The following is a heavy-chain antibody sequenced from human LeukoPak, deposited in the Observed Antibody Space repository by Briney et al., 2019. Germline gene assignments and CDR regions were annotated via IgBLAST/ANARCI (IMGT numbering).Heavy chain of an antibody. D-gene: IGHD2-21*02. CDR3: ARQSYCGGDCYWDPFDY. J-gene: IGHJ4*02. V-gene: IGHV3-30-3*01. CDR1: GFTFSSYA. CDR2: ISYDGSNK. Sequence: PGRSLRLSCAASGFTFSSYAMHWVRQAPGKGLEWVAVISYDGSNKYYADSVKGRFTISRDNSKNTLYLQMNSLRAEDTAVYYCARQSYCGGDCYWDPFDYWGQGTLVTVSS.